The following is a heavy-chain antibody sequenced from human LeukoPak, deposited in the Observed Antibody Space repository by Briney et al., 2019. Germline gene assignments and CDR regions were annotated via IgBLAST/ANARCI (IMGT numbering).Heavy chain of an antibody. V-gene: IGHV1-2*04. CDR3: ARPGYCSGGSCANWFDP. Sequence: ASVKVSCKASGYTFTGYYMHWVRQAPGQGLEWMGWINPNSGGTNYAQKFQGWVTMTRDTSISTAYMELSRLRSDDTAVYYCARPGYCSGGSCANWFDPWGQGTLVTVSS. CDR2: INPNSGGT. J-gene: IGHJ5*02. D-gene: IGHD2-15*01. CDR1: GYTFTGYY.